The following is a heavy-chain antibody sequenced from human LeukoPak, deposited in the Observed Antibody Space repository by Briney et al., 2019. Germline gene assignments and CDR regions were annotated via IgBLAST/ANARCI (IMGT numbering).Heavy chain of an antibody. J-gene: IGHJ5*02. V-gene: IGHV1-69*13. CDR2: IIPIFGAA. D-gene: IGHD4-17*01. CDR3: ARDHGDNNWFDP. CDR1: GGTFSSYA. Sequence: ASVKVSCKASGGTFSSYAISWVRQAPGQGLEWMGGIIPIFGAANYAQKFQGRVTITADESTSTAYMELSSLRSEDTAVYYCARDHGDNNWFDPWGQGTLVTVSS.